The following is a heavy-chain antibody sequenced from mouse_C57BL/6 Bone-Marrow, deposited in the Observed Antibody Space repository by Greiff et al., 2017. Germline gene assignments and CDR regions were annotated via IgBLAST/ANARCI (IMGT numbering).Heavy chain of an antibody. J-gene: IGHJ2*01. Sequence: EVQLVESGGDLVKPGGSLKLSCAASGFTFSSSGMSWVRQTPDKRLEWVATISSGGSYTYYPDSVKGRFTISRDNAKNTLYLQLSSLKSEDTAMYYCATTVVATNDYWGQGTTLTVSS. CDR1: GFTFSSSG. CDR3: ATTVVATNDY. D-gene: IGHD1-1*01. CDR2: ISSGGSYT. V-gene: IGHV5-6*01.